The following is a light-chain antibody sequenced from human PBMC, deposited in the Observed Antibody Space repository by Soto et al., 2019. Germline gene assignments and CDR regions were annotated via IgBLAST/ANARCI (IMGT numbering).Light chain of an antibody. CDR1: SSDVGGYNY. CDR2: DVN. CDR3: SSYAGRNNVI. V-gene: IGLV2-8*01. J-gene: IGLJ2*01. Sequence: QSVLTQPPSASGSPGQSVTISCTGTSSDVGGYNYVSWYQQHPGKAPKLMIHDVNERPSGVPDRFSGSKSGNTASLTVSGLQAEDEADYFCSSYAGRNNVIFGGGTQLTVL.